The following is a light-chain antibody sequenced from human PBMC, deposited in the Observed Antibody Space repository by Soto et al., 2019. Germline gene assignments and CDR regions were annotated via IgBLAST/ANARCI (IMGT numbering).Light chain of an antibody. CDR1: QSVNSY. CDR2: GAS. J-gene: IGKJ1*01. CDR3: HQYGYSLWT. V-gene: IGKV3-20*01. Sequence: ELVMPKSPVTLSVSTEESSNFSFRASQSVNSYLAWYQQKPGQAPRLLIYGASSRATGIPDRFSGSGSGTDFTLTISRLEPEDFALYYCHQYGYSLWTFGQGTKVDIK.